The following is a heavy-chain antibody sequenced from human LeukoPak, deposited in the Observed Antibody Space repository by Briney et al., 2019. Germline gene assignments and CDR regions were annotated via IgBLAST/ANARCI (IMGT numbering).Heavy chain of an antibody. Sequence: SETLSLTCTVSGGSISSYYWSWIRQPPGKGLEWIGYIYYSGSTNYNPSLKSRVTISVDTSKNQFSLKLSSVTAADTAVYYCARDRSVGFMTTVNYYMDVWGKGTTVTVSS. CDR1: GGSISSYY. CDR2: IYYSGST. CDR3: ARDRSVGFMTTVNYYMDV. V-gene: IGHV4-59*12. D-gene: IGHD4-11*01. J-gene: IGHJ6*03.